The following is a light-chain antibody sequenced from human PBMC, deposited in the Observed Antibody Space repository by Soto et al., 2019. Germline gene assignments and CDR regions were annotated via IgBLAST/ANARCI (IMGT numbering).Light chain of an antibody. CDR3: QQYNSYSVT. V-gene: IGKV1-5*01. Sequence: DIHMTQSPFTKYPSVDKTVTISCXASQSISSRLAWYQQKPGKAPKFLVYDASNLESGVPSRFSGSGSGTEFTLTISSLQPDDFATYYCQQYNSYSVTFGQGTKVDIK. CDR2: DAS. J-gene: IGKJ1*01. CDR1: QSISSR.